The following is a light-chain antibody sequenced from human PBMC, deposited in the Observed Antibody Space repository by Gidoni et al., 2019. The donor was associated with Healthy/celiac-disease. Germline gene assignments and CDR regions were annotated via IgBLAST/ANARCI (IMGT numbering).Light chain of an antibody. CDR3: AAWDDSLSGVV. J-gene: IGLJ2*01. Sequence: QSVLTQPPSASGTPGQRVTISCSGSSSNIGRNSVYWYQQLPGTAPKLLIYRNNQRPSGVPARFSGSKSGTSASLAISGLRSEDEADYYCAAWDDSLSGVVFGGGTKLTVL. CDR2: RNN. CDR1: SSNIGRNS. V-gene: IGLV1-47*01.